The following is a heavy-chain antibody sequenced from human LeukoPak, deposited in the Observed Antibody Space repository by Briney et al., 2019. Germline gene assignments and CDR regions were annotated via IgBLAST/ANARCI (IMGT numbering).Heavy chain of an antibody. V-gene: IGHV4-4*02. Sequence: SVTLSLTCAVSGGSIRSNNWWSGVRQPPGKGVEWIGEIYHSGSTNYNPSLKTRFTISVDTSKNQFSLKLSSVTAADTAVYYCARGCLGIVYHLGQGTLVTVSS. CDR2: IYHSGST. CDR1: GGSIRSNNW. D-gene: IGHD3-16*01. J-gene: IGHJ5*02. CDR3: ARGCLGIVYH.